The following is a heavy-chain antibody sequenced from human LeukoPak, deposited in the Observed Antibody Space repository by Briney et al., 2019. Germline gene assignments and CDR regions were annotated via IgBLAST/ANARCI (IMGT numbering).Heavy chain of an antibody. Sequence: PGGSLRLSCAASGFTVSSNYMSWVRQAPGKGLEWVSVIYSGGSTYYADSVKGRFTISRDNSKNTLYLQMNSLRAEDTAVYYCARAPLFRREPLDYWGQGTLVTVSS. CDR2: IYSGGST. D-gene: IGHD1-26*01. CDR3: ARAPLFRREPLDY. V-gene: IGHV3-66*01. CDR1: GFTVSSNY. J-gene: IGHJ4*02.